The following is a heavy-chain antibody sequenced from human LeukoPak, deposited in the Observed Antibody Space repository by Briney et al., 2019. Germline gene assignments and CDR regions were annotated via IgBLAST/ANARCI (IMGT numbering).Heavy chain of an antibody. CDR2: IKQDGSEK. CDR3: ARDAPGITIFGAG. CDR1: GFTFSSYW. V-gene: IGHV3-7*01. J-gene: IGHJ4*02. D-gene: IGHD3-3*01. Sequence: GGSLRLSCAASGFTFSSYWMSWVRQAPGKGLEWVANIKQDGSEKYYVDSVKGRFTISRDNTKNSLYLQMNRLRAEDTAVYYCARDAPGITIFGAGWGQGTLVTVSS.